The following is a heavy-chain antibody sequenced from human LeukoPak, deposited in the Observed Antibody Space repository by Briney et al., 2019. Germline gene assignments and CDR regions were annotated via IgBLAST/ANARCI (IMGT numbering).Heavy chain of an antibody. CDR1: GFTFSSYA. D-gene: IGHD3-9*01. CDR2: ISGSGYST. Sequence: SGGSLRLSCAASGFTFSSYAMNWVRQAPGKGLEWVSTISGSGYSTNYADSVKGRFTISRDSSKNTLYLQMDSLRAEDTAVYFCAKLSEGYHIKTGLGFWGQGTLVTVSS. J-gene: IGHJ4*02. V-gene: IGHV3-23*01. CDR3: AKLSEGYHIKTGLGF.